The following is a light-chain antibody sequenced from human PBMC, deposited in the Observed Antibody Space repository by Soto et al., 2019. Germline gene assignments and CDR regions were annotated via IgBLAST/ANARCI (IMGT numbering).Light chain of an antibody. Sequence: IVLTQSPATLSLSPGERATLSCRASQNVTKCLAWYQQQPGRAPRLLIYDVSSRAPGIPARFSGSGSGPDFTLTISSLEPEDFAVYSCQQCNNWPPITFGQGTRLEIK. CDR1: QNVTKC. V-gene: IGKV3-11*01. CDR3: QQCNNWPPIT. CDR2: DVS. J-gene: IGKJ5*01.